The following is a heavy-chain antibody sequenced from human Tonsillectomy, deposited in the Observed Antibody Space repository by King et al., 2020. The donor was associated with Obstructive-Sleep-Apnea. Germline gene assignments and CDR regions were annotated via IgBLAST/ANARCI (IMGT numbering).Heavy chain of an antibody. V-gene: IGHV2-5*02. CDR1: GFSLSTSGVG. CDR2: IYWDDYK. D-gene: IGHD1-26*01. CDR3: AHRRGYSGSYYAGGFDY. J-gene: IGHJ4*02. Sequence: ITLKESGPTLVKPTQTLTLTCTFSGFSLSTSGVGVGWIRQPPGKALEWLALIYWDDYKRYSPSLKSRLTITKDTSKNQVVLTMTNMDPVDTATYYCAHRRGYSGSYYAGGFDYWGQGTLVTVSS.